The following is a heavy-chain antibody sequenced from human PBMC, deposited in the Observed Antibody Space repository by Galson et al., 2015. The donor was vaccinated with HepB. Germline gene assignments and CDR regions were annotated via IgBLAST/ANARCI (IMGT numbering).Heavy chain of an antibody. CDR2: ISYDGSNK. CDR3: ATYYGY. V-gene: IGHV3-30*04. J-gene: IGHJ4*02. Sequence: SLRLSCAASGFTFSSYAMHWVRQAPGKGLEWVAVISYDGSNKYYADSVKGRFTISRDNSKNTLYLQMNSLRAEDTAVYYCATYYGYWGQGTLVTVSS. CDR1: GFTFSSYA. D-gene: IGHD3-3*01.